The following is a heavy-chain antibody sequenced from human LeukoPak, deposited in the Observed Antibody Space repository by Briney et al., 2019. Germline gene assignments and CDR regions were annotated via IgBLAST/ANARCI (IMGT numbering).Heavy chain of an antibody. Sequence: GGSLRLSCAASGFTFSKYGMYWVRQAPGKGLKWVAFIRDDGRNKYYTDSVKGRFTISGDNAKNSLYLQMNSLRAEDTAVYYCARDPGYCTGGSCYFYDYWGQGTLVTVSS. CDR3: ARDPGYCTGGSCYFYDY. J-gene: IGHJ4*02. CDR2: IRDDGRNK. CDR1: GFTFSKYG. D-gene: IGHD2-15*01. V-gene: IGHV3-30*02.